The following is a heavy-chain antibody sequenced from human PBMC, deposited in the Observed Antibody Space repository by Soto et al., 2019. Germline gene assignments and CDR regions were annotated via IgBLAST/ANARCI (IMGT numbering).Heavy chain of an antibody. V-gene: IGHV4-59*01. CDR2: IYYSGST. J-gene: IGHJ5*02. D-gene: IGHD3-16*01. CDR1: GGSISSYY. CDR3: VRLLRLSNWFYP. Sequence: SETLSLTCTVSGGSISSYYWSWIRQPPGKGLEWIGYIYYSGSTNYNPSLKSRVTISVDTSKNQFSLKLSSVTAADTAVYYCVRLLRLSNWFYPWGKGNQLTVDS.